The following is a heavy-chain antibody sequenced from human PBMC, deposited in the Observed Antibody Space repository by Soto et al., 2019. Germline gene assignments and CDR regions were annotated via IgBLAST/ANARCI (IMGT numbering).Heavy chain of an antibody. CDR1: GGTFSSYA. D-gene: IGHD3-22*01. CDR2: IIPIFGTA. J-gene: IGHJ5*02. CDR3: ARDRKYYYYDSSGYYLEFDP. V-gene: IGHV1-69*13. Sequence: SVKVSCKASGGTFSSYAISWVRQAPGQGLEWMGGIIPIFGTANYAQKFQGRVTITADESTSTAYMELSSLRSEDTAVYYCARDRKYYYYDSSGYYLEFDPWGQGTLVTVSS.